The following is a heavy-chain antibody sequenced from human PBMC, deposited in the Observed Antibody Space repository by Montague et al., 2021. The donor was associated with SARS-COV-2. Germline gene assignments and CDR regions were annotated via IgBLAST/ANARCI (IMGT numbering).Heavy chain of an antibody. CDR1: GFAFSSYE. D-gene: IGHD2-21*02. CDR3: AREVAGCHGDCNDY. CDR2: ISSSGGSI. Sequence: SLRLSCAASGFAFSSYEMNWVRQAPGKGLEWIAYISSSGGSIQYADFMMGRFTISRDNARNSLYLQMNSLRAEDTAVCYCAREVAGCHGDCNDYWGQGTLVTVSS. V-gene: IGHV3-48*03. J-gene: IGHJ4*02.